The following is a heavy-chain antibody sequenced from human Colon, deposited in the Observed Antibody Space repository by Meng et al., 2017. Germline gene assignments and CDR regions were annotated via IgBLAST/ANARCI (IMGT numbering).Heavy chain of an antibody. CDR2: ARIDYANT. CDR1: GASVRSPDHQ. V-gene: IGHV4-61*08. J-gene: IGHJ4*02. D-gene: IGHD3-16*01. CDR3: ARDYWGSLDF. Sequence: QVQLREWGPGLVRPSGPLSRICAVSGASVRSPDHQWGWVRQPPGKGLEWIGYARIDYANTNYNPSLKRRVNVSLDTSKNQFSLNVRSVAAADTAVYYCARDYWGSLDFWGQGILVTVSS.